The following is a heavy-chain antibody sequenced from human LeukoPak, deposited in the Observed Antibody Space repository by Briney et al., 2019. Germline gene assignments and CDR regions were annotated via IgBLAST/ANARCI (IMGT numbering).Heavy chain of an antibody. CDR1: GGSISTYY. Sequence: SETLSLTCTVSGGSISTYYWTWMRQPPGTGLEWIGYVYHSGNTGNTKYNPSLRSRVTISLDTSKNQFSLKLSSVTAADTAVYYCARDFYDTSTYYYVDAFDIWGQGTMVTVSS. V-gene: IGHV4-59*01. CDR2: VYHSGNT. CDR3: ARDFYDTSTYYYVDAFDI. D-gene: IGHD3-22*01. J-gene: IGHJ3*02.